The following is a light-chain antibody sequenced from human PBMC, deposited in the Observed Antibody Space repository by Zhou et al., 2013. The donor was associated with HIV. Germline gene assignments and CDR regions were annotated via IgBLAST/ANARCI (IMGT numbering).Light chain of an antibody. CDR1: QSLVHSDGNTY. V-gene: IGKV2-30*02. J-gene: IGKJ1*01. CDR3: MQGTHWPWT. Sequence: DVVMTQSPLSLPVTLGQPASISCRSSQSLVHSDGNTYLNWFQQRPGQSPRRLIYKVFNRDSGVPDRFSGSGSGTDFTLKISRVEAEDVGVYYCMQGTHWPWTFGQGTEGGN. CDR2: KVF.